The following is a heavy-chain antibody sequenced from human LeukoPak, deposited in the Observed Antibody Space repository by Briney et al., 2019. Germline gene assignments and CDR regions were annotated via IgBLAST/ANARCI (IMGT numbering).Heavy chain of an antibody. CDR3: ASPSGGDSFDGFDI. D-gene: IGHD2-21*02. Sequence: GESLKISCQASGYKITSHWIAWVRQMPGKSPEWMGIIYPGDSDTGYSPSFQGQVVISVDKSSNVAYLQWTTLKASDTAMYYCASPSGGDSFDGFDIWGQGTMVVVSS. J-gene: IGHJ3*02. CDR1: GYKITSHW. V-gene: IGHV5-51*01. CDR2: IYPGDSDT.